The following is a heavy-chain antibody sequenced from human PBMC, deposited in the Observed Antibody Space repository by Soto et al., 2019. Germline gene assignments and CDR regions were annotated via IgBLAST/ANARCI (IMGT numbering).Heavy chain of an antibody. Sequence: VKLVESGGGLVQPGGSLRLSCAASGFSFSSYSINWVRQAPGKGLEWVASISSSSSTTHYADTVKGRFTISRDNAKNSLYLQMKSLRDEDTAVYFCARDYDFWDTNYYYGMEVWGQGTTVTVSS. CDR3: ARDYDFWDTNYYYGMEV. D-gene: IGHD3-3*01. V-gene: IGHV3-48*02. J-gene: IGHJ6*02. CDR2: ISSSSSTT. CDR1: GFSFSSYS.